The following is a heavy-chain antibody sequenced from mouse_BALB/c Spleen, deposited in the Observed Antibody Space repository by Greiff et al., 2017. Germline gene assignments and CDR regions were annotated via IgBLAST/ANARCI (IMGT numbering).Heavy chain of an antibody. CDR2: IDPANGNT. CDR1: GFNIKDTY. V-gene: IGHV14-3*02. Sequence: VQLQQSGAELVKPGASVKLSCTASGFNIKDTYMHWVKQRPEQGLEWIGRIDPANGNTKYDPKFQGKATITADTSSNTAYLQLSSLTSEDTAVYYCARPTLLRLRYFDVWGAGTTVTVSS. CDR3: ARPTLLRLRYFDV. J-gene: IGHJ1*01. D-gene: IGHD1-2*01.